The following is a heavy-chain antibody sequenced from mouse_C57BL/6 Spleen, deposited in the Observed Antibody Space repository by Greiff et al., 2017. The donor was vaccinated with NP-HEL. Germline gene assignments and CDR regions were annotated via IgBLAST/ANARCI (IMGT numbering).Heavy chain of an antibody. CDR3: ARHGSKGFAY. V-gene: IGHV3-6*01. Sequence: EVKLMESGPGLVKPSQSLSLTCSVTGYSITSGYYWNWIRQFPGNKLEWMGYISYDGSNNYNPSLKNRISITRDTSKNQFFLKLNSVTTEDTATYYCARHGSKGFAYWGQGTLVTVSA. CDR2: ISYDGSN. J-gene: IGHJ3*01. CDR1: GYSITSGYY. D-gene: IGHD1-1*01.